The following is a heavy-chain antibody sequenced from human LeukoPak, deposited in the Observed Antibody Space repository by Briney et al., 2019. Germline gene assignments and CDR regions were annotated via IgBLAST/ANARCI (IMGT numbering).Heavy chain of an antibody. CDR2: IRYDEKN. CDR3: AKERYCSGANCYPGDN. CDR1: GFTFSSYA. V-gene: IGHV3-30*02. J-gene: IGHJ4*02. D-gene: IGHD2-15*01. Sequence: GGSLRLSCAASGFTFSSYAMHWVRQAPGKGLDWVAFIRYDEKNYYADSVKGRFTISRDNSKNTLYLQMSSLRVEDTAIYYCAKERYCSGANCYPGDNWGQGTLVTVSS.